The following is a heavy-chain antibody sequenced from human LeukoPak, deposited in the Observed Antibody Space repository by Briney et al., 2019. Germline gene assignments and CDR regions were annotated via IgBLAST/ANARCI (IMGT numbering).Heavy chain of an antibody. Sequence: SETLSLTCTVSGGSISSYYWSWIRQPPGKGLEWIGYIYYSGSTNYNPSLKSRVTISVDTSKNQFSLKLSSVTAADTAVYYCARGRSGWYRRFDYWGQGTLVTVSS. D-gene: IGHD6-19*01. CDR1: GGSISSYY. V-gene: IGHV4-59*12. CDR2: IYYSGST. J-gene: IGHJ4*02. CDR3: ARGRSGWYRRFDY.